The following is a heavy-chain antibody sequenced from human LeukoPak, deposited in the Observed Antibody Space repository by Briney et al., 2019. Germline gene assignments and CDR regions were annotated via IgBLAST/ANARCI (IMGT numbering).Heavy chain of an antibody. Sequence: PGGSLRLSCAASGFTFSSYWMHWVRQAPRKGLVWVSRINSDGSSTSYADSVKGRFTISRDNAKNTLYLQMNSLRAEDTAVYYCARGGRGIVGATAWFDPWGQGTLVTVSS. V-gene: IGHV3-74*01. CDR1: GFTFSSYW. CDR3: ARGGRGIVGATAWFDP. J-gene: IGHJ5*02. D-gene: IGHD1-26*01. CDR2: INSDGSST.